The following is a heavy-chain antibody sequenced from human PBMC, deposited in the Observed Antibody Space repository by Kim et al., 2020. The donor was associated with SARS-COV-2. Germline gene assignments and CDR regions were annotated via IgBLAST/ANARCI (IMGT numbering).Heavy chain of an antibody. CDR2: IYYSGST. V-gene: IGHV4-59*13. J-gene: IGHJ5*02. D-gene: IGHD3-9*01. Sequence: SETLSLTCTVSGGSISSYYWSWIRQPPGKGLEWIGYIYYSGSTNYNPSLKSRVTITVDTSKNQFSLKLSSVTAADTAVYYCARDQASYDILTGYYRTYNWFDPWGQGTLVTVSS. CDR3: ARDQASYDILTGYYRTYNWFDP. CDR1: GGSISSYY.